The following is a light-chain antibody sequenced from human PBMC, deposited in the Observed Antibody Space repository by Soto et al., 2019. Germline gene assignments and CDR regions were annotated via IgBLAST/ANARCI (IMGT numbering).Light chain of an antibody. CDR2: GAS. Sequence: EIVMTQSPATLSVSPGERATLSCRASQTVSSNLAWYQQKPGQAPRLLIYGASTRATGIPARFSGSGSGTEFTLTISSLQSEAFAVYYCKQYNNWPRTFGQGTKVEIK. V-gene: IGKV3-15*01. CDR1: QTVSSN. CDR3: KQYNNWPRT. J-gene: IGKJ1*01.